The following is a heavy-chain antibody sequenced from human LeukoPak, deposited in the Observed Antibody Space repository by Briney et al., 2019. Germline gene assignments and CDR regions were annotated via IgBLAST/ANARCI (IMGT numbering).Heavy chain of an antibody. CDR1: GYTFTSYD. D-gene: IGHD3-16*01. Sequence: ASVKVSCKASGYTFTSYDINWVRQATGQGLEWMGRMNPDSGATGYEQKLQGRVTMTRDTSISTAYLELTSLTSEDTAVYYCAKSEMGGGVKFDYWGQGTLVTVSS. J-gene: IGHJ4*02. V-gene: IGHV1-8*01. CDR3: AKSEMGGGVKFDY. CDR2: MNPDSGAT.